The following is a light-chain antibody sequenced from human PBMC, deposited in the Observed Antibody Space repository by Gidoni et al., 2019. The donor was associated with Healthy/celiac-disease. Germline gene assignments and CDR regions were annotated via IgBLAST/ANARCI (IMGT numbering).Light chain of an antibody. V-gene: IGKV1-5*01. Sequence: DIQITQSPSTLSASVGDRVTITCRASQSISSWFAWYQQKPGKAPKLLIYDASSLESGVPSRFSGSGSGTEFTLTISSLQPDDFATYYCQQYNSYPWTFGQGTKVEIK. J-gene: IGKJ1*01. CDR1: QSISSW. CDR3: QQYNSYPWT. CDR2: DAS.